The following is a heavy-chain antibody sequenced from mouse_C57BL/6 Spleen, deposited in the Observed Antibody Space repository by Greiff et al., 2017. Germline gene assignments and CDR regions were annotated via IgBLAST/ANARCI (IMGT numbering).Heavy chain of an antibody. CDR3: ASYYTEYYYAMDY. CDR1: GFSLTSYG. CDR2: LWSGGST. V-gene: IGHV2-2*01. J-gene: IGHJ4*01. D-gene: IGHD1-1*01. Sequence: VMLVESGPGLVQPSQSLSITCTVSGFSLTSYGVHWVRQSPGKGLEWLGVLWSGGSTDYNAAFISRLSISKDNSKSQVFFKMNSLQADDTAIYYCASYYTEYYYAMDYWGQGTSVTVAS.